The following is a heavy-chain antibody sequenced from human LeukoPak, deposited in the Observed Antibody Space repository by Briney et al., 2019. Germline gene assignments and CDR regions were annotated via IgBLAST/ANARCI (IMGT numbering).Heavy chain of an antibody. V-gene: IGHV4-31*03. J-gene: IGHJ6*02. CDR1: GGSISSGGYY. CDR3: ARARYCSSTSCFPGYYYYYGMDV. Sequence: KPSETLSLTCTVSGGSISSGGYYWSWIRQHPGKGLEWIGYIYYSGSTYYNPSLKSRVTISADTSKNQFSLKLSSVTAADTAVYYCARARYCSSTSCFPGYYYYYGMDVWGQGTTVTVSS. D-gene: IGHD2-2*01. CDR2: IYYSGST.